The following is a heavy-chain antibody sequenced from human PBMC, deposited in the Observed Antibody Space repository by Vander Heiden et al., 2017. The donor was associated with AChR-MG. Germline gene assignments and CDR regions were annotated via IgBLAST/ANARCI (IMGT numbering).Heavy chain of an antibody. V-gene: IGHV3-7*01. J-gene: IGHJ3*02. CDR3: AREVAGGDYDAFDI. CDR1: GFSFGGYL. D-gene: IGHD4-17*01. CDR2: IKQDGSEK. Sequence: EVQLVESGGGLVQPGGSLRLYCAAYGFSFGGYLMSWVRQDPGKGLEWVANIKQDGSEKYYGDSVKGRFTSSRDNAKNSLYLQMNSLRAEDTAVDYCAREVAGGDYDAFDIWGQGTMVTVSS.